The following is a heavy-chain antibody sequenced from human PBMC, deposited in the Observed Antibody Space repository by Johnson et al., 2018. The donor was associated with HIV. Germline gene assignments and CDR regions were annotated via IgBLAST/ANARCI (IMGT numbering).Heavy chain of an antibody. CDR3: TTGGVSYYDSDAFDI. V-gene: IGHV3-33*01. J-gene: IGHJ3*02. CDR2: IWSDGSNK. D-gene: IGHD1-26*01. CDR1: GLSFSSYG. Sequence: QVRLVESGGGVVQPGRSVRLSCAASGLSFSSYGMEWVRQAPGKGLEWVAVIWSDGSNKHYADSVKGRFTISRDNSKNTLYLQMNSLRAEDTAVYYCTTGGVSYYDSDAFDIWGQGTMVTVSS.